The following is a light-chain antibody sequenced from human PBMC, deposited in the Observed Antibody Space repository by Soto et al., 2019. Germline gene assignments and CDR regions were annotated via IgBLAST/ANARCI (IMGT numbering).Light chain of an antibody. CDR1: QSISTS. Sequence: DIQMTQSPTTLSASVGDRVTITCRASQSISTSLAWYQQKPVKAPNLLISGASTLEEGVPSRFRGSGSGTEFTLTITSLQTDDFATYYCQQYITYSTFGQGTKVAIK. J-gene: IGKJ1*01. CDR2: GAS. CDR3: QQYITYST. V-gene: IGKV1-5*01.